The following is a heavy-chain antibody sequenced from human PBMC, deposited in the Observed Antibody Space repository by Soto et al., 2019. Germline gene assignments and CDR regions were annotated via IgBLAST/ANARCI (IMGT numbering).Heavy chain of an antibody. Sequence: PGGSRRLSCAASGFSFGIYWMSWVRQAPGKGLEWLATIKWDASEKKYVDSVKGRFTMSRDNAKNSLYLQMDSVRAEDMAVYYCARGSGYSWGASVNHCIDYWGHGTLVTVSS. J-gene: IGHJ4*01. D-gene: IGHD5-12*01. CDR2: IKWDASEK. V-gene: IGHV3-7*01. CDR1: GFSFGIYW. CDR3: ARGSGYSWGASVNHCIDY.